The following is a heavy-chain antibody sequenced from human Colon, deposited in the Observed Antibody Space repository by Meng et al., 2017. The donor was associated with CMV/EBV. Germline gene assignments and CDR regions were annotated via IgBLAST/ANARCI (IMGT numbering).Heavy chain of an antibody. CDR2: ISAYNGNT. CDR1: GHTFTSYS. V-gene: IGHV1-18*01. CDR3: ATDITYYNFWSAGAS. J-gene: IGHJ5*02. Sequence: ASVKVSCKTSGHTFTSYSISWVRQAPGQGLEWMGWISAYNGNTKSAQKFHDRVTMTTDTSTSTAYMELRSLTSDDTAIYYCATDITYYNFWSAGASWGQGTLVTVSS. D-gene: IGHD3-3*01.